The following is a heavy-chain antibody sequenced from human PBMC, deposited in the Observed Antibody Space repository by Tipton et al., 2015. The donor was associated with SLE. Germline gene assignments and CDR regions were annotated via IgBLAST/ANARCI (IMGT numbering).Heavy chain of an antibody. CDR3: ARHDYDDNGYYRHYFDY. V-gene: IGHV4-61*02. J-gene: IGHJ4*02. D-gene: IGHD3-22*01. CDR2: INPSGLT. Sequence: TLSLTCTVSGDSLSSDDYYWGWIRQPAGKGLEWIGRINPSGLTHYNPSLKSRVTISIDTSKNEVFLRLTSVTAADTAVYYCARHDYDDNGYYRHYFDYWGQGTLVTVSS. CDR1: GDSLSSDDYY.